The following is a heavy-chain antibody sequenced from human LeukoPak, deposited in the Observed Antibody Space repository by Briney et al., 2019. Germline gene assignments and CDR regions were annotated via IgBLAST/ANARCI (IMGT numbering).Heavy chain of an antibody. CDR2: MNPNSGNT. V-gene: IGHV1-8*02. CDR1: GYTFTSYG. D-gene: IGHD5-18*01. J-gene: IGHJ3*02. Sequence: GASVKVSCKASGYTFTSYGISWVRQATGQGLEWMGWMNPNSGNTGYAQKFQGRVTMTRNTSISTAYMELSGLRSEDTAVYYCARDRGGYSYTLDAFDIWGQGTMVTVSS. CDR3: ARDRGGYSYTLDAFDI.